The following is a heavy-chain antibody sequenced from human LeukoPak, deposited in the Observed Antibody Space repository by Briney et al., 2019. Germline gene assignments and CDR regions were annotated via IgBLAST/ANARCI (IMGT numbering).Heavy chain of an antibody. CDR1: GFTFSSYW. V-gene: IGHV3-7*04. D-gene: IGHD5-24*01. CDR3: ARETEMANLDY. CDR2: IKQDGSEK. Sequence: GGSLRLSCTASGFTFSSYWMSWVRQAPGKGLEWVANIKQDGSEKYYVDSVKGRFTISRDNAKKSLYLQMNSLRAEDTAVYYCARETEMANLDYWGQGTLVTVSS. J-gene: IGHJ4*02.